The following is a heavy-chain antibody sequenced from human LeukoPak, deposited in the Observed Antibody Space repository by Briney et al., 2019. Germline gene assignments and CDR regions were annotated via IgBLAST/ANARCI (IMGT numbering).Heavy chain of an antibody. CDR3: ARGGNIWSGSRPYFDY. Sequence: ASVKVSCKASGYTFTGYYMHWVRQAPGQGLEWMGWIDPNSGGTNYAQKFQGRVIMTRDTSISTAYMELSWLRSDDTAVYYCARGGNIWSGSRPYFDYWGQGTLVTVSS. J-gene: IGHJ4*02. D-gene: IGHD3-3*01. CDR2: IDPNSGGT. CDR1: GYTFTGYY. V-gene: IGHV1-2*02.